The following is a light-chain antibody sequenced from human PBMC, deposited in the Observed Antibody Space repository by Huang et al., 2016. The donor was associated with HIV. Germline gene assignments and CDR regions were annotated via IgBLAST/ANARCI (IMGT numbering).Light chain of an antibody. J-gene: IGKJ1*01. V-gene: IGKV3-11*01. Sequence: EIVLTQSPATLSLSPGERATLPCRARQSVSSYLAWYQQKPGQAPRLLIYDASNRATGIPARFSGSGSGTDFTLTISSLEPEDFAVYYCQQRYNWPKTFGQGTKVEIK. CDR2: DAS. CDR3: QQRYNWPKT. CDR1: QSVSSY.